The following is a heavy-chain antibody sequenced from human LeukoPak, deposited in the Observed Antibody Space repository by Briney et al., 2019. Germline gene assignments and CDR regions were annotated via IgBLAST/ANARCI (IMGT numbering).Heavy chain of an antibody. V-gene: IGHV3-53*01. D-gene: IGHD6-19*01. CDR1: GFSVSGNS. CDR2: IYSRDVT. J-gene: IGHJ6*03. CDR3: ARVLAAIALRDYHYVDV. Sequence: GGSLRLSCAASGFSVSGNSMSWVRQAPGKGLECVSIIYSRDVTSYADSVKDRFTISRDSDKNTLFLQMDSLRSDDTAVYYCARVLAAIALRDYHYVDVWGKGTTVTVSS.